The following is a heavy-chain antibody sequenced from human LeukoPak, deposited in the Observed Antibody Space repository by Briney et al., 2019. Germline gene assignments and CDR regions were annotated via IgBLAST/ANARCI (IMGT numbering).Heavy chain of an antibody. D-gene: IGHD3-22*01. V-gene: IGHV3-23*01. CDR1: GITLSNYG. J-gene: IGHJ4*02. CDR3: AKRGVVIRVILVGFHKEAYYFDS. Sequence: GGSLRLSCAVSGITLSNYGMSWVRQAPGKGLEWVAGISGSGGGTSYSDSVKGRFTISRDNPRNTLYLQMNSLRAEDTAVYFCAKRGVVIRVILVGFHKEAYYFDSWGQGALVTVSS. CDR2: ISGSGGGT.